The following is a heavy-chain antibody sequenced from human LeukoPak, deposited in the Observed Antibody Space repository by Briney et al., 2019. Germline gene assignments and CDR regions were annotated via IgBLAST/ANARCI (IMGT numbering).Heavy chain of an antibody. D-gene: IGHD3-9*01. Sequence: PSETLSLTCAVSGYSISSGHYWGWIRQPPGKGLEWIGSIYHSGSTYYNPSLKSRVTISVDTSKNQFSLKLSCVTAADTAEYYCARENTYYDILTGYNWFDPWGQGTLVTVSS. CDR2: IYHSGST. CDR3: ARENTYYDILTGYNWFDP. CDR1: GYSISSGHY. J-gene: IGHJ5*02. V-gene: IGHV4-38-2*02.